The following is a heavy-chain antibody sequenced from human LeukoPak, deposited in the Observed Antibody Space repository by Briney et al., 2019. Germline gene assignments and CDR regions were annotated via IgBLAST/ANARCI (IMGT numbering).Heavy chain of an antibody. CDR3: ARGLLDSSGHTTIYPYYLDY. CDR1: GFTVSSNY. CDR2: IYSGGST. J-gene: IGHJ4*02. V-gene: IGHV3-66*01. D-gene: IGHD3-22*01. Sequence: GGSLRLSCAASGFTVSSNYMSWVRQAPGKGLEWVSVIYSGGSTYYADSVKGRFTISRDNSKNTLYLQMNSLRAEGTAVYYCARGLLDSSGHTTIYPYYLDYWGQGTLVTVSS.